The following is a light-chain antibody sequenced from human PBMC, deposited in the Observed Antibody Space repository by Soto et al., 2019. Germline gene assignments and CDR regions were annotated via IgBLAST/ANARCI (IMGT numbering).Light chain of an antibody. V-gene: IGKV3-15*01. CDR3: QQYHKWPIT. CDR1: QDISIN. J-gene: IGKJ5*01. Sequence: EVVLTQSPATLSVSPGERAIVSCRASQDISINLAWYHQKPGQAPRLLLYRTSTRATDIPARFSGSGSGTEFTLTISSLQSEDFAAYSCQQYHKWPITFGQGTRLEI. CDR2: RTS.